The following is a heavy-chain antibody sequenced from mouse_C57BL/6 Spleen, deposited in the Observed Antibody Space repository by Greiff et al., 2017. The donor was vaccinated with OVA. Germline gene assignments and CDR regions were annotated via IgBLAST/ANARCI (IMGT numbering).Heavy chain of an antibody. CDR1: GYTFTSYW. V-gene: IGHV1-64*01. CDR3: ARVRHYYGSRKGYFDY. CDR2: IHPNSGST. D-gene: IGHD1-1*01. Sequence: QVQLQQPGAELVKPGASVKLSCKASGYTFTSYWMHWVKQRPGQGLEWIGMIHPNSGSTNYNEKFKSKATLTVDKSSSTAYMQLSSLTSEDSAVYYCARVRHYYGSRKGYFDYWGQGTTLTVSS. J-gene: IGHJ2*01.